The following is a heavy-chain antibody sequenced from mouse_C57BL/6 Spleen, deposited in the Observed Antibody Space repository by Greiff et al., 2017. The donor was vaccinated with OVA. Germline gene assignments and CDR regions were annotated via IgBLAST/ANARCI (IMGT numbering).Heavy chain of an antibody. CDR1: GYTFTDYN. J-gene: IGHJ3*01. CDR3: ARGDDYDNWFAY. Sequence: VQLQQSGPELVKPGASVKMSCKASGYTFTDYNMHWVKQSHGKSLEWIGYINPNNGGTSYNQKFKGKATLTVNKSSSTAYMELRSLTSEDSAVYYCARGDDYDNWFAYWGQGTLVTVSA. D-gene: IGHD2-4*01. CDR2: INPNNGGT. V-gene: IGHV1-22*01.